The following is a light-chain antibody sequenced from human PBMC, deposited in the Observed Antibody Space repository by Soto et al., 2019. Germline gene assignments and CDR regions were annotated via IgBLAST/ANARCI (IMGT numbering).Light chain of an antibody. J-gene: IGLJ1*01. Sequence: QSALTQPASVSASPGQSITIPCTGTISDVGSYNLVSWFQQHPGKVPKLLIYEGTKRPSGLSDRFSGSKSGNTASLTISGRQAEDEADYYCYSYAGENLYVFGTGTKLTVL. V-gene: IGLV2-23*01. CDR3: YSYAGENLYV. CDR1: ISDVGSYNL. CDR2: EGT.